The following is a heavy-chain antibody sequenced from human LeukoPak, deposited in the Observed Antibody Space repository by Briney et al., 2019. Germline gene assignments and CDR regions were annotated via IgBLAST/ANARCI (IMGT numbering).Heavy chain of an antibody. Sequence: SETLSLTCTVSGYSISSGYYWGWIRQPPGKGLEWIGSIYHSGSTYYNPSLKSRVTISVDTSKNQFSLKLSSVTAADTAVYYCAISLYYGSGNYFDYWGQGTLVTVSS. V-gene: IGHV4-38-2*02. D-gene: IGHD3-10*01. CDR3: AISLYYGSGNYFDY. J-gene: IGHJ4*02. CDR1: GYSISSGYY. CDR2: IYHSGST.